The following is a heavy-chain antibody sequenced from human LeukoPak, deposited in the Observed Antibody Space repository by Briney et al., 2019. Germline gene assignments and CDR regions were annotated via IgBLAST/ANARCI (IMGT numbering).Heavy chain of an antibody. CDR2: INSDGSST. CDR3: ARGREGNFDY. D-gene: IGHD3-10*01. CDR1: GFTFSSSW. J-gene: IGHJ4*02. V-gene: IGHV3-74*01. Sequence: GGCLRLSCAASGFTFSSSWMHWARQAPGKGLVWVSRINSDGSSTIYADSVKGRITISRDNARNTLYVQMNSLRAEDTAVYYCARGREGNFDYWGQGTVVTVSS.